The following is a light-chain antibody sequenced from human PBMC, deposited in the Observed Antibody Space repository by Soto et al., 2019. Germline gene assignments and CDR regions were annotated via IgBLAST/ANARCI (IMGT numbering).Light chain of an antibody. V-gene: IGKV1-39*01. CDR2: AAS. CDR3: QQSYNTLHT. J-gene: IGKJ3*01. CDR1: QSVSSY. Sequence: DIQLNQFPASLSASVGERVTITCRATQSVSSYLNWYQQKPGKAPKFLIYAASSLHSGVPSRFSGSGSGTEFTLTISSLKPEDFATYYCQQSYNTLHTFGPGTMVDIK.